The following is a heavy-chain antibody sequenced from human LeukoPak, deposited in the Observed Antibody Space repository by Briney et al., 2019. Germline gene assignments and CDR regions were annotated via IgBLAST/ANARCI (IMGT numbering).Heavy chain of an antibody. CDR3: ARGAPPQN. CDR1: GGSISTYY. CDR2: NNHIGST. Sequence: SITGTVSGGSISTYYWSWIRQPPGKGLEWIGYNNHIGSTNYNPSLKSRVTISVDTSKKHFSLKLTSVTAADTAVYYCARGAPPQNWGQGTLVTVSS. J-gene: IGHJ4*02. V-gene: IGHV4-59*12.